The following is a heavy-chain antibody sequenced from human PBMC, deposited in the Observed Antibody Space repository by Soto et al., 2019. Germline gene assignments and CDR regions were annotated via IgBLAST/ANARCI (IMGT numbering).Heavy chain of an antibody. Sequence: GGSLRLSCAASGFTFSSYGMHWVRQAPGKGLEWVAVIWYDGSNKYYADSVKGRFTISRDNSKNTLYLQMNSLRAEDTAVYYCARDSQVAARPNWYFDLWGRGTLVTVSS. CDR1: GFTFSSYG. J-gene: IGHJ2*01. CDR2: IWYDGSNK. V-gene: IGHV3-33*01. D-gene: IGHD6-6*01. CDR3: ARDSQVAARPNWYFDL.